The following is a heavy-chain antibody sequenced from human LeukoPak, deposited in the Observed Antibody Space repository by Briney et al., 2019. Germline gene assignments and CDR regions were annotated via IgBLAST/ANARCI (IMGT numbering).Heavy chain of an antibody. D-gene: IGHD5-18*01. CDR3: ARGEDEDTAMADY. CDR2: INAGNGNT. Sequence: ASVKVSCKASGYTFTSYAMHWVRQAPGQRLEWMGWINAGNGNTKYSQKFQGRVTITRDTSASTAYMELSSLRSEDTAVYYCARGEDEDTAMADYWGQGTLVTVSS. J-gene: IGHJ4*02. CDR1: GYTFTSYA. V-gene: IGHV1-3*01.